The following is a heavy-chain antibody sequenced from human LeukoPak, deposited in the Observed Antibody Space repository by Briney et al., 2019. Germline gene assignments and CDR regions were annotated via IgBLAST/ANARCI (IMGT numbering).Heavy chain of an antibody. V-gene: IGHV3-7*01. Sequence: AGGSLRLSCAASGFTFSNYWMTWVRQAPGKGLEWVADIKQDGSEKLYVKSVRGRFTISRDNSKTSLFLQMNSLRAEDTAVYYCARDNGVVHGVYYMGVWGKGTTVTVS. CDR2: IKQDGSEK. D-gene: IGHD3-3*01. J-gene: IGHJ6*03. CDR1: GFTFSNYW. CDR3: ARDNGVVHGVYYMGV.